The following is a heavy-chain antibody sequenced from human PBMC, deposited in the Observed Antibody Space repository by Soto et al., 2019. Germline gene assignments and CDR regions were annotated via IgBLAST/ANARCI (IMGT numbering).Heavy chain of an antibody. Sequence: KTSETLSLTXTVSGGSISSGDYYWSWIRQPPGKGLEWIGYIYYSGSTYYNPSLKSRVTISVDTSKNQFSLKLSSVTAADTAVYYCAREAGYCSSTSCSLGTFDYWGRGTLVTVPQ. V-gene: IGHV4-30-4*01. J-gene: IGHJ4*02. D-gene: IGHD2-2*01. CDR1: GGSISSGDYY. CDR2: IYYSGST. CDR3: AREAGYCSSTSCSLGTFDY.